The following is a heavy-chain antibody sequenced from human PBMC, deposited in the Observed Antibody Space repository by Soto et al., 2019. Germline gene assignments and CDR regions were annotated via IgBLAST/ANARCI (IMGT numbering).Heavy chain of an antibody. D-gene: IGHD1-1*01. J-gene: IGHJ6*02. Sequence: PGGSLRLSCAASGFTFSTYTMNWVRQAPGKGLEWVSSISSSSSYIYYADSVKGRFTISRDNAKNSLSLQMNSLRAEDTAVYYCAREHNSGPWGSQPYYYGMDVWGQGTTVTVSS. CDR1: GFTFSTYT. CDR3: AREHNSGPWGSQPYYYGMDV. CDR2: ISSSSSYI. V-gene: IGHV3-21*01.